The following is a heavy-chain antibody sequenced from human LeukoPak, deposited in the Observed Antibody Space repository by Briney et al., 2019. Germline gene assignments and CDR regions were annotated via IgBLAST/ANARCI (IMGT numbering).Heavy chain of an antibody. D-gene: IGHD5-24*01. CDR2: IKQDGGEK. V-gene: IGHV3-7*04. J-gene: IGHJ4*02. Sequence: GGSLRLSCAASGFIFRDYWMTCVRQAPGKGLEWVANIKQDGGEKYYVDSVKGRFIISRDNAKNSLYLQMNSLRPEDTAVYYCAGRGDGNLYYFDHWGQGILVTASS. CDR1: GFIFRDYW. CDR3: AGRGDGNLYYFDH.